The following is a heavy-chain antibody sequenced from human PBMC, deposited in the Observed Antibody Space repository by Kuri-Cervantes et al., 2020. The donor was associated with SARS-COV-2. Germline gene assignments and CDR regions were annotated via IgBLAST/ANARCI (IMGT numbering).Heavy chain of an antibody. CDR3: ARVAKSGWNANNWFDP. CDR1: GFTVSSNY. Sequence: GGSLRLSCSASGFTVSSNYMSWVRQAPGKGLEWVSVIYSGGSTYYADSVKGRFTISRDNSKNMLYLQMNSLRAEDTAVYYCARVAKSGWNANNWFDPWGQGTLVTVSS. V-gene: IGHV3-66*01. D-gene: IGHD1-1*01. CDR2: IYSGGST. J-gene: IGHJ5*02.